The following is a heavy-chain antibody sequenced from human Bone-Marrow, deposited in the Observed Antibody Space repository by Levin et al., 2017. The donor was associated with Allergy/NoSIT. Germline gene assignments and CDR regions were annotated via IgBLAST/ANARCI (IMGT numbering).Heavy chain of an antibody. D-gene: IGHD2-2*01. V-gene: IGHV3-66*01. CDR3: ARGDGYCSHTNCYPVDH. CDR2: VHAGGST. J-gene: IGHJ4*02. Sequence: GESLKITCVASGFTVSDHFMSWFRQAPGKGLEWVSVVHAGGSTYYADSVKGRFTISRDTPNNTVYLQMNSLRAEDTAVYYCARGDGYCSHTNCYPVDHWGQGTLVTVSS. CDR1: GFTVSDHF.